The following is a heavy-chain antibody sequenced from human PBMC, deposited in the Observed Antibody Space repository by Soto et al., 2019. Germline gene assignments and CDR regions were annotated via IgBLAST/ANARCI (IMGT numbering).Heavy chain of an antibody. V-gene: IGHV1-69*10. CDR2: IIPILGIA. CDR3: ARSSSSSLTGPIEDYYYYMDV. CDR1: GGTFSSYT. Sequence: ASVKVSCKASGGTFSSYTISWVRQAPGQGLEWMGGIIPILGIANYAQKFQGRVTITADKSTSTAYMELSSLRSEDTAVYYCARSSSSSLTGPIEDYYYYMDVWGKGTTVTVSS. D-gene: IGHD6-6*01. J-gene: IGHJ6*03.